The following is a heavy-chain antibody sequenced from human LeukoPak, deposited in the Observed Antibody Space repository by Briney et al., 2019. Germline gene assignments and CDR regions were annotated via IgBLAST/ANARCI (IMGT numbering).Heavy chain of an antibody. CDR3: ARGVPAAIFDY. CDR2: INPNSGGT. D-gene: IGHD2-2*01. J-gene: IGHJ4*02. CDR1: GFIFTNYY. V-gene: IGHV1-2*02. Sequence: ASVKISCKASGFIFTNYYMHWVRQAPGQGLEWMGWINPNSGGTNYAQKFQGRVTMTRDTSISTAYMELSRLRSDDTAVYYCARGVPAAIFDYWGQGTLVTVSS.